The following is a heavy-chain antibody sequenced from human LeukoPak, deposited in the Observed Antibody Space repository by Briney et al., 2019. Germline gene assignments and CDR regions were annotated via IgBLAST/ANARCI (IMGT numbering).Heavy chain of an antibody. D-gene: IGHD2-2*02. CDR1: GDSIGSGDSY. J-gene: IGHJ4*02. CDR3: ARRGIPTLGYCSSTSCYKGQGSRLGKVLDY. CDR2: MRYSGST. V-gene: IGHV4-30-4*08. Sequence: PSETLSLTCTVSGDSIGSGDSYWSWTRQPPGKGLEWLGYMRYSGSTYYNPSLRSRLTISVDASKNQCSLKLSSVTAADTAVYYCARRGIPTLGYCSSTSCYKGQGSRLGKVLDYWGQGTLVTVSS.